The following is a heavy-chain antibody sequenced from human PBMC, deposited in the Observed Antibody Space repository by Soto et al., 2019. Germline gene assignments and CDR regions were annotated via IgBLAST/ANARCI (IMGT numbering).Heavy chain of an antibody. CDR3: ARDPSPYGDYTTAY. D-gene: IGHD4-17*01. J-gene: IGHJ4*02. CDR2: IYYSGST. V-gene: IGHV4-30-4*01. CDR1: GGSISSGDYY. Sequence: QVQLRESGPGLVKPSQTLSLTCTVSGGSISSGDYYWSWIRQPPGKGLEWIGYIYYSGSTYYNPSLKSRVTISVDTSKNPFSLKLSSVTAADTAVYYCARDPSPYGDYTTAYWGQGTLVTVSS.